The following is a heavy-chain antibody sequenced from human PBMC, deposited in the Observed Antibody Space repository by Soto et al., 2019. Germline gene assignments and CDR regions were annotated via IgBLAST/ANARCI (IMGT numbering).Heavy chain of an antibody. J-gene: IGHJ6*03. Sequence: SETLSLTCTVSGGSISSYYWSWIRQPPGKGLEWIGYIYYSGSTNYNPSLKSRVTISVDTSKNQFSLKLSSVTAADTAVYYCARLFGFFEPDYYYYYYMDVWGKGTTVTVSS. D-gene: IGHD3-3*01. CDR1: GGSISSYY. CDR3: ARLFGFFEPDYYYYYYMDV. CDR2: IYYSGST. V-gene: IGHV4-59*08.